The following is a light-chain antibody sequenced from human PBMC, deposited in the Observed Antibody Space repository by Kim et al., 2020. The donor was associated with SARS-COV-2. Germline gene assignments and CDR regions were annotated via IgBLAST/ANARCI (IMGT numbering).Light chain of an antibody. Sequence: LSPGERATLSCRASQSVNSYLAWYQQQPGQPPRLLIYDASNRATGIPARFSGSGSGADFILTISGLEPEDFAVYYCQQRSNWPRTFGQGTKVEIK. CDR1: QSVNSY. J-gene: IGKJ1*01. V-gene: IGKV3-11*01. CDR3: QQRSNWPRT. CDR2: DAS.